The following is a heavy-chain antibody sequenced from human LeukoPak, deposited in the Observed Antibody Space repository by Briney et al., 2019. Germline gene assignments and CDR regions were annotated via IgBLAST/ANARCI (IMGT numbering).Heavy chain of an antibody. V-gene: IGHV4-39*07. CDR2: MSYSGTT. D-gene: IGHD3-10*01. J-gene: IGHJ4*02. CDR1: GFTFSSYS. CDR3: ARDRDNMVPGPPDY. Sequence: PGGSLRLSCAASGFTFSSYSMNWIRQPPGKGLEWIGSMSYSGTTYYNPSLQSRVTISVDTSKNQFSLEVISVTAADTAVYHCARDRDNMVPGPPDYWGQGTLVTVSS.